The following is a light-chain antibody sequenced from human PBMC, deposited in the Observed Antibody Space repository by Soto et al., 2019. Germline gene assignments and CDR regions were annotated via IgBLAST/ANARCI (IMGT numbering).Light chain of an antibody. J-gene: IGLJ1*01. Sequence: QSVLTQPPSVSAAPGQKVTISCSGSSSNIGGNSVSWYQQLPGTAPKLLIYDDNKRPSGIPDRFSGSKSGTSATLGITGFQTGDEADYYCRSWDRSLSAYGFGTGTKVTVL. CDR1: SSNIGGNS. CDR3: RSWDRSLSAYG. CDR2: DDN. V-gene: IGLV1-51*01.